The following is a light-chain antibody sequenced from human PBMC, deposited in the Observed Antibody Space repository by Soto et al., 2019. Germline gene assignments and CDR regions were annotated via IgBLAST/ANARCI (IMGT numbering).Light chain of an antibody. CDR1: QSISNH. CDR3: QQSYSSPPT. V-gene: IGKV1-39*01. Sequence: KSQSPSSLSASVEDRVIITCRASQSISNHLNWYQQKPGKAPKLLIFAASSLQSGVPSRFSGSRSGPDFTLTISSLQPEDFATYYCQQSYSSPPTFGQGTKVDIK. CDR2: AAS. J-gene: IGKJ1*01.